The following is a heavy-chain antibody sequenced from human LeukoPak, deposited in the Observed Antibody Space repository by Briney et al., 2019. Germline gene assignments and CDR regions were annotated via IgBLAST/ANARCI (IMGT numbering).Heavy chain of an antibody. CDR3: ATAGEYRFDN. Sequence: GRCLSLSRGVSVLTFSILWMHWVRGARRGGWVWVSRINNDGSNTNYADSVKGRFTISRDNANNTLYLQMNSLTDDDPAVYCCATAGEYRFDNWGQGTLVTVSS. CDR1: VLTFSILW. CDR2: INNDGSNT. V-gene: IGHV3-74*01. J-gene: IGHJ5*02. D-gene: IGHD7-27*01.